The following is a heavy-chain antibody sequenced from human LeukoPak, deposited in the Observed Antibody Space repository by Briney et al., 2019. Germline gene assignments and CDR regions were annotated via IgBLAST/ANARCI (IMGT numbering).Heavy chain of an antibody. V-gene: IGHV1-69*04. CDR2: IIPILGIA. Sequence: SSVKVSCKASGGTFSSYAISWVRQAPGQGLEWMGRIIPILGIANYAQKFQGRVTITADKSTSTAYMELSSLRSEDTAVYYCASCGSGIQGSWFNPWGQGTLVTVSS. J-gene: IGHJ5*02. CDR1: GGTFSSYA. D-gene: IGHD3-10*01. CDR3: ASCGSGIQGSWFNP.